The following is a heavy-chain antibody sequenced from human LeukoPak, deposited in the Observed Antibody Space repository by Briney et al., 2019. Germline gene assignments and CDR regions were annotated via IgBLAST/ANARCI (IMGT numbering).Heavy chain of an antibody. V-gene: IGHV3-9*03. Sequence: SLRLSCAASGFTFDDYAMHWVRQAPGKGLEWVSGISWNSGSIGYADSVKGRFTISRDNAKNSLYLQMNSLRAEDMALYYCAKACGGDCYHHDAFDIWGQGTMVTVSS. CDR3: AKACGGDCYHHDAFDI. J-gene: IGHJ3*02. CDR2: ISWNSGSI. D-gene: IGHD2-21*01. CDR1: GFTFDDYA.